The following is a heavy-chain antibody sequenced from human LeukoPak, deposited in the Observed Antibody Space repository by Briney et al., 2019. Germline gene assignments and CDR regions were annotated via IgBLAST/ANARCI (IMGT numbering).Heavy chain of an antibody. CDR3: ARRGRTKYSSSTSCYEANFDY. Sequence: SETLSLTCTVSGGSIGSSSYYWGWIRQPPGKGLEWIGSIYYSGSTYYNPSLKSRVAMSLDTSKNQLSLKLGSVTAADTAVYYCARRGRTKYSSSTSCYEANFDYWGQGTLVTVSS. V-gene: IGHV4-39*01. CDR2: IYYSGST. CDR1: GGSIGSSSYY. J-gene: IGHJ4*02. D-gene: IGHD2-2*01.